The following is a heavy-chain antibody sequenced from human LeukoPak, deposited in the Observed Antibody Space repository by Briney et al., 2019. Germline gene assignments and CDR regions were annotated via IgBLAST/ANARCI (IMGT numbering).Heavy chain of an antibody. CDR2: IYYSGNT. D-gene: IGHD6-19*01. CDR3: ASGTVVANVFDI. CDR1: GGSISSYY. J-gene: IGHJ3*02. V-gene: IGHV4-59*01. Sequence: SETLSLTCTVSGGSISSYYWSWIRQPPGKGLEWIAYIYYSGNTNYNPSLKSRVTISVDTSKNQFSLKLSSVTAADTAMYYCASGTVVANVFDIWRQGTMVTVSS.